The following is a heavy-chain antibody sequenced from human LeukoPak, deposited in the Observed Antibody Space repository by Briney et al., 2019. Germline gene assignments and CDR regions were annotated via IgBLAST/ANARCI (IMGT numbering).Heavy chain of an antibody. Sequence: PSQTLSLTCTVSGGSISSGSYYWSWIRQPAGEGLEWIGRIYTSGSTNYNPSLKSRVTISVDTSKNQFSLKLSSVTAADTAVYYCASARAYYHSSGYLDAFDIWGQGTMVTVSS. CDR3: ASARAYYHSSGYLDAFDI. J-gene: IGHJ3*02. D-gene: IGHD3-22*01. V-gene: IGHV4-61*02. CDR1: GGSISSGSYY. CDR2: IYTSGST.